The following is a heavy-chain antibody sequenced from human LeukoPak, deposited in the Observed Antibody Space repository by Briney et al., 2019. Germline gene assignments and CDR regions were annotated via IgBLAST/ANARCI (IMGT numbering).Heavy chain of an antibody. J-gene: IGHJ4*02. Sequence: SETLSLTCTVSGGSISSSSYYWGWIRQPPGKGLEWIGSIYYSGSTYYNPSLKSRVTISVDTSKNQFSLKLSSVTAADTAVYYCARDRVGGATAFDYWGQGTLVTVSS. CDR2: IYYSGST. CDR3: ARDRVGGATAFDY. D-gene: IGHD1-26*01. CDR1: GGSISSSSYY. V-gene: IGHV4-39*07.